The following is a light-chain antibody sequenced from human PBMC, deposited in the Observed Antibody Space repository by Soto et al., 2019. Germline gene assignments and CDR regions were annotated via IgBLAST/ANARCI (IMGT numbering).Light chain of an antibody. J-gene: IGKJ4*01. CDR3: QKYNSVLLT. CDR2: AAS. Sequence: DIQMTQSPSSLSASVGDRVTITCRASQGISNYLAWYQQKPGKVPKLLIYAASTFHSGVPSRYSGSGSGTDFTVTISTLQPEDVATYYCQKYNSVLLTFGGGTKVEIK. V-gene: IGKV1-27*01. CDR1: QGISNY.